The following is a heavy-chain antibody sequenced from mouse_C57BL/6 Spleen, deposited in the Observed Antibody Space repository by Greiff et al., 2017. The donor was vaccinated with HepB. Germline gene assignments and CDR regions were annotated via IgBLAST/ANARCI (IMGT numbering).Heavy chain of an antibody. D-gene: IGHD2-3*01. V-gene: IGHV5-6*02. CDR3: ARRYDGSYYAMDY. CDR1: GFTFSSYG. Sequence: EVKLMESGGDLVKPGGSLKLSCAASGFTFSSYGMSWVRQTPDKRLEWVATISSGGSYTYYPDSVKGRFTISRDNAKNTLYLQMSSLKSEDTAMYYCARRYDGSYYAMDYWGQGTSVTVSS. J-gene: IGHJ4*01. CDR2: ISSGGSYT.